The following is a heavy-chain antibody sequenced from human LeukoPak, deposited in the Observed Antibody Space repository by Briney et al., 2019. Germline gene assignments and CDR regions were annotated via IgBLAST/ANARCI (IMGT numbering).Heavy chain of an antibody. CDR1: GFXFSSFA. CDR2: ISVNGGST. V-gene: IGHV3-23*01. D-gene: IGHD5-24*01. J-gene: IGHJ4*02. CDR3: AKDAGTRDGYNSDFFDF. Sequence: GGSLRLSCAASGFXFSSFALSWVRQAPGKGLEWVSAISVNGGSTYYADSVKGRFTISRDSSKNTLYLQMNSLRAEDTAVYYCAKDAGTRDGYNSDFFDFWGQGTLVTVFS.